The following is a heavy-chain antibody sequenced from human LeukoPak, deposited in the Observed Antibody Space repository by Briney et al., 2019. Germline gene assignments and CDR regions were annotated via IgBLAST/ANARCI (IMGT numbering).Heavy chain of an antibody. J-gene: IGHJ5*02. V-gene: IGHV3-66*01. D-gene: IGHD3-22*01. Sequence: GGSLRLSCAASGFTFSNAWMSWVRQAPGKGLEWVSVIYSGGSTYYADSVKGRFTISRDNSKNTLYLQMNSLRAEDTAVYYCARDLPGYYYDSSGYPHISWGQGTLVTVSS. CDR3: ARDLPGYYYDSSGYPHIS. CDR2: IYSGGST. CDR1: GFTFSNAW.